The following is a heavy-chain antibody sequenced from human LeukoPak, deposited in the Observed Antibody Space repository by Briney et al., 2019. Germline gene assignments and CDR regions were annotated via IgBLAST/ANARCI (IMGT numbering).Heavy chain of an antibody. J-gene: IGHJ4*02. V-gene: IGHV3-23*01. CDR1: GFTFSSYA. D-gene: IGHD5-24*01. CDR3: ARDPRSRDGYNRDY. CDR2: ISGSGGST. Sequence: GGSLRLSCAASGFTFSSYAMSWVRQAPGKGLEWVSAISGSGGSTYYADSVKGRFTISRDNSKNTLYLQMNSLRAEDTAVYYCARDPRSRDGYNRDYWGQGTLVTVSS.